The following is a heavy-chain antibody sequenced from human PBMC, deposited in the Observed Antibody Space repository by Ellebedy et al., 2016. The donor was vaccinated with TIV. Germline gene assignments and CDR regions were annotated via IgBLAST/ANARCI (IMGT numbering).Heavy chain of an antibody. V-gene: IGHV3-23*01. CDR1: GFTFSSYA. J-gene: IGHJ6*02. CDR2: ISGSGGST. D-gene: IGHD4-11*01. CDR3: AKTTNYYYYGMDV. Sequence: LSLTXXASGFTFSSYAMSWVRQAPGKGLEWVSAISGSGGSTYYADSVKGRFTISRDNSKNTLYLQMNSLRAEDTAVYYCAKTTNYYYYGMDVWGQGTTVTVSS.